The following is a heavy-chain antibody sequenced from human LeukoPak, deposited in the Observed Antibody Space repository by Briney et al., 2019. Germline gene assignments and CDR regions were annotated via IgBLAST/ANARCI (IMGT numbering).Heavy chain of an antibody. CDR2: ISGSGGST. D-gene: IGHD3-10*01. Sequence: RGSLRLSCAASGFTFSSYAMSWVRQAPGKWLEWVSAISGSGGSTYYADSVKGRFTISRDNSKNTLYLQMNSLRAEDTAVYYCAKDTYGSGSYSYGYWGQGTLVTVSS. CDR3: AKDTYGSGSYSYGY. CDR1: GFTFSSYA. J-gene: IGHJ4*02. V-gene: IGHV3-23*01.